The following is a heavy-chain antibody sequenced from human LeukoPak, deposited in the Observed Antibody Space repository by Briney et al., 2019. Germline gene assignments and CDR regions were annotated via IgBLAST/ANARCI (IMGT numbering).Heavy chain of an antibody. CDR2: IYYSGST. J-gene: IGHJ4*02. V-gene: IGHV4-59*01. CDR3: ARTRSIADALDY. Sequence: SETLSLTCTVSGGSISSYYWSWIRQPPGKGLEWIGYIYYSGSTNYNPSLKSRVTISVDTSKNQFSLKLSSVTAADMAVYYCARTRSIADALDYWGQGTLVTVSS. CDR1: GGSISSYY. D-gene: IGHD6-6*01.